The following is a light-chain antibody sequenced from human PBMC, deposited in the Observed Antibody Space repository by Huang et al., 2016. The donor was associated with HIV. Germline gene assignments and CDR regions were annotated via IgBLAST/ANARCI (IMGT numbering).Light chain of an antibody. CDR2: DAS. CDR3: QHYGSSPYT. CDR1: QSITNYN. J-gene: IGKJ2*01. Sequence: EIVLTQSPATLSLSPGERATLSCGASQSITNYNLAWYQQKLGLAPRLFIYDASNRACGIPPRFSGSGSGTDFTLTITRLEPEDVGIYYCQHYGSSPYTFGQGTKVEIK. V-gene: IGKV3D-20*01.